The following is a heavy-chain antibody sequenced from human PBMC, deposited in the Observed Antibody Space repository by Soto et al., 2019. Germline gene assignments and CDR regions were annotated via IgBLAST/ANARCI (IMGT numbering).Heavy chain of an antibody. CDR3: ASGLSSGWTYYYYYGMDV. CDR2: IYYSGST. J-gene: IGHJ6*02. D-gene: IGHD6-19*01. V-gene: IGHV4-39*01. Sequence: QLQLQESGPGLVKPSETLSLTCTVSGGSISSSSYYWGWIRQPPGKGLEWIGSIYYSGSTYYNPSLKSRVTISVDTSKNQFSLKLSSVTAADTAVYYCASGLSSGWTYYYYYGMDVWGQGTTVTVSS. CDR1: GGSISSSSYY.